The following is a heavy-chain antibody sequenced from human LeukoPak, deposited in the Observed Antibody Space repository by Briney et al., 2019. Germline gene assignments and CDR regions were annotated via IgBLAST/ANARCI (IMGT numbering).Heavy chain of an antibody. CDR2: IKSKTDGGTT. D-gene: IGHD6-19*01. CDR1: GFTFSNAW. CDR3: TTDLIAVAGKYDY. J-gene: IGHJ4*02. V-gene: IGHV3-15*01. Sequence: GGSLRLPCAASGFTFSNAWMSWVRQAPGKGLEWVGRIKSKTDGGTTDYAAPVKGRFTISRDDSKNTLYLQMNSLKTEDTAVYYCTTDLIAVAGKYDYWGQGTLVTVSS.